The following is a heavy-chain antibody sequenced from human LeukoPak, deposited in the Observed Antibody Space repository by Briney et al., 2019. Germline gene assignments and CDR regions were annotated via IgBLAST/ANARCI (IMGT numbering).Heavy chain of an antibody. J-gene: IGHJ4*02. CDR3: ARSKDILTGYCFDY. CDR1: GGSISSTNYY. CDR2: IYYSGST. Sequence: SETLSLTCTVSGGSISSTNYYWGWIRQPPGKGLEWIGSIYYSGSTYYNPSLKSRVTISVDTSKNQFSLKLSSVTAADTAVFYCARSKDILTGYCFDYWGQGTLVTVSS. V-gene: IGHV4-39*01. D-gene: IGHD3-9*01.